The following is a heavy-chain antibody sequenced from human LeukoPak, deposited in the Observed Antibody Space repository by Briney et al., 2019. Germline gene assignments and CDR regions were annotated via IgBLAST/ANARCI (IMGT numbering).Heavy chain of an antibody. CDR1: GGSISSYY. CDR2: IYHSGST. CDR3: ARGYYDSSGLNWFDP. Sequence: SETLSLTCTVSGGSISSYYWSWIRQPPGKGLEWIGYIYHSGSTYYNPSIKSRVPISVDRSKNQSSLKLSSVTPADPAVYYCARGYYDSSGLNWFDPWGQGTLVTVSS. V-gene: IGHV4-59*04. J-gene: IGHJ5*02. D-gene: IGHD3-22*01.